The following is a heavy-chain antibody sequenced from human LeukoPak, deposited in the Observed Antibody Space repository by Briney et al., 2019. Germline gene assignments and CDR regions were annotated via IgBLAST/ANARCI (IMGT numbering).Heavy chain of an antibody. CDR3: AKRAQGDSSGYYFDY. CDR1: GFTFRSYA. D-gene: IGHD3-22*01. CDR2: IGGSGGTT. V-gene: IGHV3-23*01. J-gene: IGHJ4*02. Sequence: GGSLRLSCAASGFTFRSYAMSWVRQAPGKGLEWVSAIGGSGGTTHYADSVKGRFTISRDNSKNTLYLQMNSLRAEDTAVYYCAKRAQGDSSGYYFDYWGQGTLVTVSS.